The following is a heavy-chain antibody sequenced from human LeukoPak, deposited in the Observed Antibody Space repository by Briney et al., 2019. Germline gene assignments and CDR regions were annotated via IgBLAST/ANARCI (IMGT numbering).Heavy chain of an antibody. Sequence: GESLKISWKGPGYSFTSFWIAWVRQMPGKGLEGLGIIYPGESDTSYSPSFQGQVTISADKSISTAYLQWSCLKASDTAMYYCARRGPGYSSSRYWFFDLWGRGTLVTVSS. D-gene: IGHD6-13*01. CDR2: IYPGESDT. J-gene: IGHJ2*01. CDR1: GYSFTSFW. V-gene: IGHV5-51*01. CDR3: ARRGPGYSSSRYWFFDL.